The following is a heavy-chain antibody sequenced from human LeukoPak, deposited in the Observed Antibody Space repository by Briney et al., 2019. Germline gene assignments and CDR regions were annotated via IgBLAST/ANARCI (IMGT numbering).Heavy chain of an antibody. J-gene: IGHJ4*02. CDR1: GGSLSNYY. D-gene: IGHD3-22*01. CDR3: AREGAAYDSSGYNIGDYFDY. CDR2: IYYSGST. Sequence: PSETLSLTCPVSGGSLSNYYWSWIRQPPGKGLEWIGYIYYSGSTNYNPSLKSLVTISVDTSKNQFSLKLSSVTAADTAVYYCAREGAAYDSSGYNIGDYFDYWGQGTLVTVSS. V-gene: IGHV4-59*01.